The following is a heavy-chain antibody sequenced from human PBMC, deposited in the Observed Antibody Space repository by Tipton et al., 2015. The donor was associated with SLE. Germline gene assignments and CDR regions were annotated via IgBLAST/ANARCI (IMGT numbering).Heavy chain of an antibody. CDR3: ARLYSGSLYVEPDC. D-gene: IGHD1-26*01. CDR2: IKHDGSEK. CDR1: GFTFSKYW. J-gene: IGHJ4*02. V-gene: IGHV3-7*01. Sequence: SLRLSCAASGFTFSKYWMTWVRQAPGKGLEWVANIKHDGSEKYYVDSVKGRFTISRVNAQNSLYLQMNTLRAEDTAVYYCARLYSGSLYVEPDCWGQGTLVTVSS.